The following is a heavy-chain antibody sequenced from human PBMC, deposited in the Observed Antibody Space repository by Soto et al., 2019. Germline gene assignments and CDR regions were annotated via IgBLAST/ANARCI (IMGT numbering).Heavy chain of an antibody. D-gene: IGHD6-13*01. CDR1: GLTFSSFS. CDR2: ISRRRSYI. J-gene: IGHJ5*02. Sequence: EVQLVESGGGLVKPGGSLRLSCAASGLTFSSFSMNWVRQAPGKGLEWVSSISRRRSYIYYADSVKGRFTISRDNAKNSLYLQMNSLRAEDTAVYYCARDSSSWYRYNWFDPWGQGTLVTVSS. CDR3: ARDSSSWYRYNWFDP. V-gene: IGHV3-21*01.